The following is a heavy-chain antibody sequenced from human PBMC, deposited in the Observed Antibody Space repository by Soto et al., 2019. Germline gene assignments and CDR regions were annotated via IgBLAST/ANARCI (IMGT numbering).Heavy chain of an antibody. J-gene: IGHJ3*02. D-gene: IGHD3-3*01. CDR3: AEWRGENYDFWSGYYTGAFDI. V-gene: IGHV1-69*06. CDR1: GGTFSSYA. Sequence: GASVKVSCKASGGTFSSYAISWVRQAPGQGLEWMGGIIPIFGTANYAQKFQGRVTITADKSTSTAYMELSSLRSEDTAVYYCAEWRGENYDFWSGYYTGAFDIWGQGTMVTVSS. CDR2: IIPIFGTA.